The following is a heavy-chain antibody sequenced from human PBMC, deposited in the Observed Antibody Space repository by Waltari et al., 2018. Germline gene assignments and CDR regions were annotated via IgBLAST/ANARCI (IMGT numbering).Heavy chain of an antibody. D-gene: IGHD1-1*01. Sequence: QVPLVQSGAEVKKPGSSVKVSCTASGDTFSNFAINWVRQAPAQGLEWMGRIIPSCNTSNYAQKFQGRVTITADESTSTAYMELSSLRSEDTAVYYCATGGILETTQHSFDVWGQGTKVTVSS. CDR3: ATGGILETTQHSFDV. CDR2: IIPSCNTS. V-gene: IGHV1-69*15. J-gene: IGHJ3*01. CDR1: GDTFSNFA.